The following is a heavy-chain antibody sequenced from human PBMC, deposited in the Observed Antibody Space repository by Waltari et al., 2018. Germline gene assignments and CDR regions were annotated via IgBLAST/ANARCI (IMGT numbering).Heavy chain of an antibody. CDR2: ISGSSVST. J-gene: IGHJ4*02. CDR3: AKDRSGSYYLGDS. Sequence: EVQLLESGGGLVQPVGSMRISCAASGFTYVPFTMSWVRQAPGKWLEWVSSISGSSVSTYYADSVQGRFTISRDNSKNTMYLQMNSLRAEDSAVYYCAKDRSGSYYLGDSWGQGTLVTVSS. D-gene: IGHD1-26*01. CDR1: GFTYVPFT. V-gene: IGHV3-23*01.